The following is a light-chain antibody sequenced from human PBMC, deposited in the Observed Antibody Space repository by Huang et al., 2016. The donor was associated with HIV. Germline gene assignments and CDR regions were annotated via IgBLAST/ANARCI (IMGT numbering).Light chain of an antibody. CDR2: DAS. CDR3: QQYDNFPLT. CDR1: QDIIKY. Sequence: DIQMTQSPSSLSASVGDRVTITCQASQDIIKYLSWYHHKPGKAPELLIYDASNSETGVPSRFSGSGSGTDFTFTISSLQPEDIATYYCQQYDNFPLTFGGGTKVEI. J-gene: IGKJ4*01. V-gene: IGKV1-33*01.